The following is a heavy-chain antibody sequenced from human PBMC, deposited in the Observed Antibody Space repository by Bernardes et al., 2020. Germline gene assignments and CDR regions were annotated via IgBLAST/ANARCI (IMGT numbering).Heavy chain of an antibody. D-gene: IGHD2-15*01. J-gene: IGHJ4*02. CDR1: GFTFSSYS. CDR2: ISRSSVPQ. CDR3: ARDDSRCSGGSCYSYFDY. Sequence: GGSLRLSCAASGFTFSSYSMNWVRQAPGKGLEWVSYISRSSVPQYYTDSVKGRFTISRDNAKNSLYLQMNSLRAEDTAVYYCARDDSRCSGGSCYSYFDYWGQGTLVTVSS. V-gene: IGHV3-48*01.